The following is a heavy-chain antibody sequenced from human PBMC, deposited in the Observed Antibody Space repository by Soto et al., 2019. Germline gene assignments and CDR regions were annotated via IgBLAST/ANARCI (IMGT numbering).Heavy chain of an antibody. D-gene: IGHD4-17*01. V-gene: IGHV1-46*01. CDR1: GYTFTSYW. J-gene: IGHJ6*02. Sequence: GASGKVSCKASGYTFTSYWMQWVRQAPAQELEWMGIINPSGGSTSYAQKFQGRVTMTRDTSTSTVYMELSSLRSEDTAVYYCSRGRGHGTVTPVSGQGTTVPVSS. CDR2: INPSGGST. CDR3: SRGRGHGTVTPV.